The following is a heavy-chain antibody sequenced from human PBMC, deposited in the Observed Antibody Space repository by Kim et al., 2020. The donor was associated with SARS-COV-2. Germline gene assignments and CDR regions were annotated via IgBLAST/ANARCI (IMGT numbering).Heavy chain of an antibody. Sequence: ASAKVSCKASGYTFSDYHIHWVRQAPGQGLEWMAWINCKTGVTEYAQMFQGRITVTRDTSISTAYMDVSGLMSDDTAVYYCATWIPVPTGRVPYWGQGTLVTGSS. V-gene: IGHV1-2*02. CDR3: ATWIPVPTGRVPY. J-gene: IGHJ4*02. CDR2: INCKTGVT. D-gene: IGHD2-2*03. CDR1: GYTFSDYH.